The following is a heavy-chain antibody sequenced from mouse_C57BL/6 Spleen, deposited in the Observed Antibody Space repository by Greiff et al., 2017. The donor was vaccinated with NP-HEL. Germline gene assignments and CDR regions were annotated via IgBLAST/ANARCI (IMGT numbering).Heavy chain of an antibody. D-gene: IGHD1-1*01. J-gene: IGHJ2*01. V-gene: IGHV1-69*01. Sequence: VQLQQPGAELVMPGASVKLSCKASGYTFTSYWMHWVKQRPGQGLEWIGEIDPSDSYTNYNQKFKGKSTLTVDKSSSTAYMQLSSLTSEDSAVYYCARGSITTALGFDYWGQGTTLTVSS. CDR1: GYTFTSYW. CDR3: ARGSITTALGFDY. CDR2: IDPSDSYT.